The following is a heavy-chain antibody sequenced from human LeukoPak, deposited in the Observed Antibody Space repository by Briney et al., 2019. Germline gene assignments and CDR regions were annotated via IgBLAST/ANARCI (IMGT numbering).Heavy chain of an antibody. CDR3: ARGDYDFWSGYYRENAFDI. V-gene: IGHV4-59*12. Sequence: SETLSLTCTVSGGSISSYYWSWIRQPPGKGLEWIGYIYYSGSTNYNPSLKSRVTISVDTSKNQFSLKLSSVTAADTAVYYCARGDYDFWSGYYRENAFDIWGQGTMVTVSS. CDR2: IYYSGST. J-gene: IGHJ3*02. CDR1: GGSISSYY. D-gene: IGHD3-3*01.